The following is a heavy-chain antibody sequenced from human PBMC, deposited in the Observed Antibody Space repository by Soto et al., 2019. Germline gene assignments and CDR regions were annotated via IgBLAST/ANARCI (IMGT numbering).Heavy chain of an antibody. D-gene: IGHD1-1*01. CDR1: GGTFSSYT. Sequence: ASVKVSCKASGGTFSSYTISWVRQAPGQWLEWMGWINAGNGITKYSQKFQGRVTITRDTSASTAYMELSSLRSEDTAVYYCAREDGDWNREFDYWGQGTLVTVSS. J-gene: IGHJ4*02. V-gene: IGHV1-3*01. CDR3: AREDGDWNREFDY. CDR2: INAGNGIT.